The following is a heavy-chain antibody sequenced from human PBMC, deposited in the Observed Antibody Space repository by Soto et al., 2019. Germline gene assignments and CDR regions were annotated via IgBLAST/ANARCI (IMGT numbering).Heavy chain of an antibody. CDR2: ISGSGGRS. Sequence: EVQLPHSPGPSPQPGRSLRLSCAASGSPFSNYAMTWVRQGPGKGLERVSGISGSGGRSYYADSVKGRFTISRDNSKSTLYLQMNSLRAEDTAVYYCAKAYFVWSSEQPYYFDYWGQGTLVTVSS. J-gene: IGHJ4*02. CDR3: AKAYFVWSSEQPYYFDY. CDR1: GSPFSNYA. D-gene: IGHD3-16*01. V-gene: IGHV3-23*01.